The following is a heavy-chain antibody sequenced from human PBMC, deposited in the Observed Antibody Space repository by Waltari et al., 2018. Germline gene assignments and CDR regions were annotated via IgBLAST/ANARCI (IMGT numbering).Heavy chain of an antibody. J-gene: IGHJ6*03. CDR3: AKDGVIAAAGTYYYYMDV. V-gene: IGHV3-9*01. CDR2: ISWNSGSI. D-gene: IGHD6-13*01. CDR1: GFTFDDYA. Sequence: EVQLVESGGGLVQPGRSLRLSCAASGFTFDDYAMPWVRQAPGKGLEWVSGISWNSGSIGYADSVKGRFTISRDNAKNSLYLQMNSLRAEDTALYYCAKDGVIAAAGTYYYYMDVWGKGTTVTVSS.